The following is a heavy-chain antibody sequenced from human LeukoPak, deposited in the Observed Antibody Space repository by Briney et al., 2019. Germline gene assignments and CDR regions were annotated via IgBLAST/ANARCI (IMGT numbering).Heavy chain of an antibody. CDR3: ALQRVRGDAFDI. V-gene: IGHV4-39*02. CDR1: GDPITTTTYY. J-gene: IGHJ3*02. CDR2: IYYSGST. Sequence: SETLSLTCSVSGDPITTTTYYWDWIRQPPGKGLEWIGSIYYSGSTYYNPSLKSRVTISADTSTNHLSLQLTSVTAADTAVYYCALQRVRGDAFDIWGQGTMVTVSS. D-gene: IGHD3-10*01.